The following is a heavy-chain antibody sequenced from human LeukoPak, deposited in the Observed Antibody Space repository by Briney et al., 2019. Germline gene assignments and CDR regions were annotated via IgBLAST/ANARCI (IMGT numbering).Heavy chain of an antibody. J-gene: IGHJ4*02. Sequence: GRSLRLSCAASRFTFSNYGMPWVRQSPGKGLEWVAAIWYDGSNRWFVDSVKGRFTISRDNPKNTLYLQMNSLRAEDTAFYFCAKRGVVIRVFLVGFHKEAFYFESWGQGALVTVSS. CDR2: IWYDGSNR. CDR3: AKRGVVIRVFLVGFHKEAFYFES. V-gene: IGHV3-33*06. D-gene: IGHD3/OR15-3a*01. CDR1: RFTFSNYG.